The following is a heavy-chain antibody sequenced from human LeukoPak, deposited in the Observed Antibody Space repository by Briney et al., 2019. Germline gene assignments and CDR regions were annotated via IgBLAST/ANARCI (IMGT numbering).Heavy chain of an antibody. CDR2: IYYSGST. J-gene: IGHJ4*02. Sequence: SETLSLTCTVSGGSISSSSYYWGWIRQPPGKGLEWIGYIYYSGSTNYNPSLKSRVTISVDTSKNQFSLKLSSVTAADTAVYYCARGGYCSSTSCYPPADYWGQGTLVTVSS. CDR1: GGSISSSSYY. D-gene: IGHD2-2*01. V-gene: IGHV4-61*05. CDR3: ARGGYCSSTSCYPPADY.